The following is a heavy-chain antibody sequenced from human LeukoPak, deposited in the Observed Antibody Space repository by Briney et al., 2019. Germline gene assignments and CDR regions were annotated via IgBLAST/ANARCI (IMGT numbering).Heavy chain of an antibody. Sequence: ASVKVSCKASGYTFTSYYMHWVRQAPGQGLEWMGIINPSGGSTSYAQKFQGRVTMTRDMSTSTVYMELSSLRSEDTAVYYCARSVAATWARYYFDYWGQGTLVTVSS. D-gene: IGHD2-15*01. J-gene: IGHJ4*02. CDR1: GYTFTSYY. CDR3: ARSVAATWARYYFDY. CDR2: INPSGGST. V-gene: IGHV1-46*01.